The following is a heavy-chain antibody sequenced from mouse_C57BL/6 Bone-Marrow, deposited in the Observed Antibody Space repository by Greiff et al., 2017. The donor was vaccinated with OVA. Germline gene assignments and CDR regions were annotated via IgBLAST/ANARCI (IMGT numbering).Heavy chain of an antibody. J-gene: IGHJ2*01. D-gene: IGHD2-4*01. CDR1: GFTFSSYA. V-gene: IGHV5-4*01. Sequence: EVNVVESGGGLVKPGGSLKLSCAASGFTFSSYAMSWVRQTPEKRLEWVATISDGGSYTYYPDNVKGRFTISRDNAKNNLYLQMSHLKSEDTAMYYCARDPMITTASYFDYWGQGTTLTVSS. CDR2: ISDGGSYT. CDR3: ARDPMITTASYFDY.